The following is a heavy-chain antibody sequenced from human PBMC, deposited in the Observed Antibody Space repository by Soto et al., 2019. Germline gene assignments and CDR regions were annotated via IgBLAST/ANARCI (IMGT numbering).Heavy chain of an antibody. Sequence: PGESLKISCKGAGYSFTSYWISWVRQMPGKGLEWMGRIDPSDSYTNCSPSFQGHVTISADKSISTAYLQWSSLKASDTAMYYCAITDGEDYYYGMDVWGQGTTVTVSS. D-gene: IGHD3-10*01. V-gene: IGHV5-10-1*01. CDR1: GYSFTSYW. CDR3: AITDGEDYYYGMDV. CDR2: IDPSDSYT. J-gene: IGHJ6*02.